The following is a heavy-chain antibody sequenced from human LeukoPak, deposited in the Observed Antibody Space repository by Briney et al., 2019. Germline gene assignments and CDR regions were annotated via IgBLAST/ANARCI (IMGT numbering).Heavy chain of an antibody. V-gene: IGHV4-39*07. CDR1: GGSISRSDYY. CDR2: IFYSGST. CDR3: ARDPVVVAATFDY. Sequence: NPSETLSLTCTVSGGSISRSDYYWGWIRQPPGKGLEWIGSIFYSGSTYYNPSLKSRVTISVDTSKNQFSLKMSSVTAADTAVYYCARDPVVVAATFDYWGQGTLVTVSS. J-gene: IGHJ4*02. D-gene: IGHD2-15*01.